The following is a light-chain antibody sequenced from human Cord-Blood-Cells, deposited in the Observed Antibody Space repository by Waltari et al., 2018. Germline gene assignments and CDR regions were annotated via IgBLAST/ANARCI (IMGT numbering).Light chain of an antibody. CDR2: DGS. J-gene: IGLJ1*01. CDR1: SSDAGGYNY. CDR3: SSYTSSSTFV. V-gene: IGLV2-14*01. Sequence: QSALTQPASVSGSPGQPITISCTGTSSDAGGYNYLSWYQQHPGKAPKLMIYDGSKRPSGVSNRFSGSKSGNTASLTISGLQAEDEADYYCSSYTSSSTFVFGTGTKVTVL.